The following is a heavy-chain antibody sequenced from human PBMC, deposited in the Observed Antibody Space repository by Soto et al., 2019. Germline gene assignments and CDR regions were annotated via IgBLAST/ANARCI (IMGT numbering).Heavy chain of an antibody. CDR1: GYTFSSYG. V-gene: IGHV1-18*01. Sequence: ASVKVSCKTSGYTFSSYGISWVRQAPGQGLEWMGWINNYSGNTKYAQKLQGRVTMTTDTSTSTAYMEVRSLQYDDTAVYYCARTYYYGSGTYYRFAPWGQGTLVTVSS. CDR2: INNYSGNT. J-gene: IGHJ5*02. D-gene: IGHD3-10*01. CDR3: ARTYYYGSGTYYRFAP.